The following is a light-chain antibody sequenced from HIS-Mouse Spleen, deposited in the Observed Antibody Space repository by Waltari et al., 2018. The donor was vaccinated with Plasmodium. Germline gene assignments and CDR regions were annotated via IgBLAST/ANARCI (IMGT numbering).Light chain of an antibody. Sequence: QSALTQPASVSGSPGQSITISCTGTSSDVGGYNYVSWYQQHPGKAPKLMIYDVSNRPSGVSNRCSGSKSGNTVSLTISGLQAEDEADYYCSSYTSSSTLVFGGGTKLTVL. CDR1: SSDVGGYNY. CDR3: SSYTSSSTLV. J-gene: IGLJ2*01. V-gene: IGLV2-14*03. CDR2: DVS.